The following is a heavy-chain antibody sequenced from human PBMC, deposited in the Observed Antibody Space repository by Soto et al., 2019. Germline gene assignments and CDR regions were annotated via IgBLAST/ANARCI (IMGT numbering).Heavy chain of an antibody. J-gene: IGHJ4*02. CDR1: GYTFTSYG. Sequence: QVQLVQSGAEVKKPGASVKVSCKASGYTFTSYGITWVRQAPGQGLEWVGWISSYNGDTNYAQNLQGRVTMTPDTSTSRAYMELRSLRSDDTAVYYCARDIRLDCWGQGTLVTVSS. CDR3: ARDIRLDC. CDR2: ISSYNGDT. V-gene: IGHV1-18*01. D-gene: IGHD2-21*01.